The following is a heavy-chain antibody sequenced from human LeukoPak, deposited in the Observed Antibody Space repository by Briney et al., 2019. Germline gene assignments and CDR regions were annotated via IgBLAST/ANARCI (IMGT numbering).Heavy chain of an antibody. CDR2: ISSNGVST. CDR1: GFTFSSYA. J-gene: IGHJ4*02. CDR3: ARGGSITLSHPLLFN. D-gene: IGHD1-14*01. V-gene: IGHV3-64*01. Sequence: PGGSLRLSCAASGFTFSSYAMHWVRQAPGKGLEYVSAISSNGVSTYYANSVKGRFTISRDNSKNTLYLQMGSLRAEDMAVYYCARGGSITLSHPLLFNWGQGTLVTVSS.